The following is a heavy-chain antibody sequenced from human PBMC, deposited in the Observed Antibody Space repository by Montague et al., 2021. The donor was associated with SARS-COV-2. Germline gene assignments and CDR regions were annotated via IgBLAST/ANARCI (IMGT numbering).Heavy chain of an antibody. CDR2: ISYDGSNE. V-gene: IGHV3-30*17. J-gene: IGHJ4*02. CDR3: ARTYHYDSSGFPGSYYFDF. D-gene: IGHD3-22*01. Sequence: SLRLSCAASGFMFHLYAMHWVRQAPGQGLEWVAVISYDGSNEFYADSVQGRFTISRDNSGNTVSLQMHSLRAEDTAVYYCARTYHYDSSGFPGSYYFDFWGQGTPVTVSS. CDR1: GFMFHLYA.